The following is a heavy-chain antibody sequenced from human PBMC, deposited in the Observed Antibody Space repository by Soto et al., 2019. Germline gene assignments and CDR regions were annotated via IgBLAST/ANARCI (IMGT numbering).Heavy chain of an antibody. CDR2: LYYGRSA. V-gene: IGHV4-59*01. CDR3: ALRSMAVVPAY. Sequence: QVQLQESGPGLVKPSETLSLTCAVSGDSISSYYCMWIRQPPGKGLESIGYLYYGRSANYNPSLKSRVTLSVDRSTNQCSLTLSSMTAAETAVYYCALRSMAVVPAYWGQGTLVTVSS. CDR1: GDSISSYY. J-gene: IGHJ4*02. D-gene: IGHD3-22*01.